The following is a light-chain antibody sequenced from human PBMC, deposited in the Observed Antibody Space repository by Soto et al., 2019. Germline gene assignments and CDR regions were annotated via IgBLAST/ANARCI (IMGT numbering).Light chain of an antibody. Sequence: EIVLTQSPGSLSLSPGQRATLSCRASQSVDTTFFAWYQKKPGQAPRLLIYGASKRAPGIPDRFSGSGSGTYFTLIISRLEPEDFAVYYCQQYMSSVTFGQGTKVEIK. V-gene: IGKV3-20*01. CDR3: QQYMSSVT. CDR1: QSVDTTF. CDR2: GAS. J-gene: IGKJ1*01.